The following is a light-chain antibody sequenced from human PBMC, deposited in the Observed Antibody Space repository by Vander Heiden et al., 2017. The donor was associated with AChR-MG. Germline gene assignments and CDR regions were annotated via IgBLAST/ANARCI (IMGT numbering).Light chain of an antibody. V-gene: IGLV1-44*01. CDR2: SNN. Sequence: QPVLTQPPSASRTPGQRVTISCSGSSSNIGSNTVNWYQQLPGTAPKLLIYSNNQRPSGVPDRFSGSKSGTSASLAISGLQSEDEADYYCAPWDDNLNGPVFGAGTKVTVL. CDR3: APWDDNLNGPV. CDR1: SSNIGSNT. J-gene: IGLJ1*01.